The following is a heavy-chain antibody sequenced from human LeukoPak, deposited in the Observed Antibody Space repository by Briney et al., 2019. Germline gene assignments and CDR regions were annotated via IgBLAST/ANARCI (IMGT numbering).Heavy chain of an antibody. CDR2: INPNSGGT. CDR1: GHTFTGYY. J-gene: IGHJ6*02. Sequence: GASVKVSCKASGHTFTGYYMHWVRQAPGQGLEWMGWINPNSGGTNYAQKFQGWVTMTRDTSINTAYMDLSSLRSDDTAVYYCARDFLGRINGGANYFGMGVWGQGTTVIVSS. D-gene: IGHD4/OR15-4a*01. V-gene: IGHV1-2*04. CDR3: ARDFLGRINGGANYFGMGV.